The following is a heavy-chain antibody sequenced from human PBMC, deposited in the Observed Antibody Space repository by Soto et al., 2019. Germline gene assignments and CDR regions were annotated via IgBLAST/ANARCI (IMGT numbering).Heavy chain of an antibody. CDR2: IYSGGNT. Sequence: EVQLVESGGGLVQPGGSLRLSCAASGFTVSSNYMSWVRQAPGKGLEWVSVIYSGGNTYYADSVKGRFTISRDNSKNSLYLQMNSLRDEDTAVYYCARAAVLPAAMGVGGWFDPWGQGTLVTVSS. CDR3: ARAAVLPAAMGVGGWFDP. CDR1: GFTVSSNY. J-gene: IGHJ5*02. D-gene: IGHD2-2*01. V-gene: IGHV3-66*01.